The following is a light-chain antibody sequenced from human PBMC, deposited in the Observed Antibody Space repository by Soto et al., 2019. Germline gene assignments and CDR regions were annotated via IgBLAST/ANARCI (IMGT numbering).Light chain of an antibody. V-gene: IGKV3-15*01. CDR1: QSVSSN. CDR3: QQYDKWPPST. CDR2: DAS. J-gene: IGKJ1*01. Sequence: EIVMTQSPATLSVSPGERATLSCRASQSVSSNLAWYQQKPGQAPRLLIYDASTRATGIPGRFSGSGSGTEFTLTISSLQSEDLAVYYCQQYDKWPPSTLGQGTKVDIK.